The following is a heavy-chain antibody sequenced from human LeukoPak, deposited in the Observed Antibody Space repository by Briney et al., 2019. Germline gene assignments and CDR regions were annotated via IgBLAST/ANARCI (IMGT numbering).Heavy chain of an antibody. J-gene: IGHJ5*02. V-gene: IGHV4-4*02. CDR1: GGSISSSNW. D-gene: IGHD4-17*01. Sequence: PSETLSLTCAVSGGSISSSNWWSWVRQPPGKGLEWIGEIYHSGSTNYNPSLKSRVTISVDKSKNQFSLKLSPVTAADTAVYYCAESTSGYGDYGNWFDPWGQGTLVTVSS. CDR2: IYHSGST. CDR3: AESTSGYGDYGNWFDP.